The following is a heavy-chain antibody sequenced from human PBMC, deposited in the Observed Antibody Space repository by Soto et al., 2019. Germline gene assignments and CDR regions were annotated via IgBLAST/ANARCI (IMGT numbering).Heavy chain of an antibody. J-gene: IGHJ4*02. CDR2: IYYSGST. Sequence: SETLSLTCTVSGGSISSSSYYWGWIRQPPGKGLEWIGSIYYSGSTYYNPSLKSRVTISVDTSKNQFSLKLSSVTAADTAVYYCARLEGQLLVDRWYYFVYWGQGTLVTVFS. CDR3: ARLEGQLLVDRWYYFVY. D-gene: IGHD6-13*01. V-gene: IGHV4-39*01. CDR1: GGSISSSSYY.